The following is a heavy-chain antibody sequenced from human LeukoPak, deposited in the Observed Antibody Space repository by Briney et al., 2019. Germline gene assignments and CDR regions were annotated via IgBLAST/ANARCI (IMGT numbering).Heavy chain of an antibody. CDR2: SSCSGGST. CDR1: GLTSTSYA. V-gene: IGHV3-23*01. D-gene: IGHD3-22*01. Sequence: PRESLTLASAVSGLTSTSYATRWDRHPQEEGLEWVSSSSCSGGSTYYADSVKGRFTISRDNSKNTLYLQMNSLRAEDTAVYYCAKDRTHYDSSGLYYFDYWGQGTLVTVSS. J-gene: IGHJ4*02. CDR3: AKDRTHYDSSGLYYFDY.